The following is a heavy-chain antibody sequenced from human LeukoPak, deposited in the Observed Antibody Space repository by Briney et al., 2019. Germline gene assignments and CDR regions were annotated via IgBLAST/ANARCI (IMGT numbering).Heavy chain of an antibody. Sequence: PSETLSLPCIVSGGSISSYYWSWIRQPPGKGLEWIGYIYYSGSTNYNPSLKSRVTISVDTSKHQFSLKLSSVTAADTAVYYCARVFNYGDYSRGLYYFDYWGQGTLVTVSS. CDR2: IYYSGST. V-gene: IGHV4-59*01. CDR1: GGSISSYY. D-gene: IGHD4-17*01. CDR3: ARVFNYGDYSRGLYYFDY. J-gene: IGHJ4*02.